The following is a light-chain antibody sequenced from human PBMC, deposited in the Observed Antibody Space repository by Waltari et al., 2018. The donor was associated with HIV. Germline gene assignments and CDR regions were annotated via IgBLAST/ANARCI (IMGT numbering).Light chain of an antibody. CDR2: LNSDGSH. CDR1: SGRNSYA. CDR3: TSYAGNNRL. Sequence: LVVTQSPSASASLGASVTLTCTLSSGRNSYAIAWHQQQPEKGPRYLMRLNSDGSHTKGAGIPDRFSGSSSGAERYLTISSLQSEDEADYYCTSYAGNNRLFGGGTKVTVL. J-gene: IGLJ2*01. V-gene: IGLV4-69*02.